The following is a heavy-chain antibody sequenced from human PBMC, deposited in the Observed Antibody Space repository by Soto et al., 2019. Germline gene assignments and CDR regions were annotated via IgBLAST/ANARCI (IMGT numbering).Heavy chain of an antibody. V-gene: IGHV3-64D*08. J-gene: IGHJ4*02. CDR3: VKREFGELLRHFDY. D-gene: IGHD3-10*01. Sequence: GGSLRLSCSASGFTFSSYAMHWVRQAPGKGLEYVSAISSNGGSTYYADSVKGRFTISRDNSKNTLYLQMSSLRAEDTAVYYCVKREFGELLRHFDYWGQGTLVTVSS. CDR1: GFTFSSYA. CDR2: ISSNGGST.